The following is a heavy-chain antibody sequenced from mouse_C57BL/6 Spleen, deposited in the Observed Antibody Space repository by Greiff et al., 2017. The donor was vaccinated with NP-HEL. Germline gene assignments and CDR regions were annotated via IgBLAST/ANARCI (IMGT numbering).Heavy chain of an antibody. CDR2: IDPSDSYT. CDR3: ASGVTRYFDV. V-gene: IGHV1-69*01. Sequence: VQLQQPGAELVMPGASVKLSCKASGYTFTSYWMHWVKQRPGQGLEWIGEIDPSDSYTNYNQKFKGKSTLTVDKSSSTAYMQLSSLTSEDSAVYYCASGVTRYFDVWGTGTTVTVSS. D-gene: IGHD2-2*01. J-gene: IGHJ1*03. CDR1: GYTFTSYW.